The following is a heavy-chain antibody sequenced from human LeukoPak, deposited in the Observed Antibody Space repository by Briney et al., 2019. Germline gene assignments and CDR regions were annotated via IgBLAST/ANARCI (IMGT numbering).Heavy chain of an antibody. CDR3: ARHSHYYGSGSHYYYYYYMDV. V-gene: IGHV4-4*09. Sequence: PETLSLTCTVSGGSISSYYWSWIRQPPGKGLEWIGYIYTSGSTNYNPSLKSRVTISVDTSKNQFSLKLSSVTDADTAVYYCARHSHYYGSGSHYYYYYYMDVWGKGTTVTVS. J-gene: IGHJ6*03. D-gene: IGHD3-10*01. CDR2: IYTSGST. CDR1: GGSISSYY.